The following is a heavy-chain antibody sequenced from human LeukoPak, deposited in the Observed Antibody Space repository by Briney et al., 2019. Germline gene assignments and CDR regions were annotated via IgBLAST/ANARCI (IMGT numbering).Heavy chain of an antibody. Sequence: ASVKVSCKASGFTFTSSAMQWVRQARGQRLEWIGWIVVGSGNTNYAQKFQERVTITRDMSTSTAYMELSSLRSEDTAVYYCAAVSYQLLLYGMDVWGQGTTVTVSS. CDR1: GFTFTSSA. CDR3: AAVSYQLLLYGMDV. V-gene: IGHV1-58*02. J-gene: IGHJ6*02. CDR2: IVVGSGNT. D-gene: IGHD2-2*01.